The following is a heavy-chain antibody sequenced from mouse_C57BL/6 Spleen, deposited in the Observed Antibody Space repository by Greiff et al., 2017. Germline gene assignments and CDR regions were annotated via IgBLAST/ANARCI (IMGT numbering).Heavy chain of an antibody. Sequence: QVHVKQPGAELVKPGASVKLSCKASGYTFTSYWMHWVKQRPGQGLEWIGMIHPNSGSTNYNEKFKSKATLTVDKSSSTAYMQLSSLTSEDSAVYYCASPSNWTWFAYWGQGTLVTVSA. D-gene: IGHD4-1*01. CDR2: IHPNSGST. CDR1: GYTFTSYW. V-gene: IGHV1-64*01. CDR3: ASPSNWTWFAY. J-gene: IGHJ3*01.